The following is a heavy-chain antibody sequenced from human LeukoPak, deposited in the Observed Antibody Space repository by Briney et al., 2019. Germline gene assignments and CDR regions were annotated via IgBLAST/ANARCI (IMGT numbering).Heavy chain of an antibody. D-gene: IGHD5-18*01. CDR2: ISRSSSYI. CDR3: AREYSYGTGYFDY. Sequence: GGSLRLSCAASGFTFSSYSMNWVRQAPGKGLEWVSSISRSSSYIYYADSVKGRFTISRDNAKNSLYLQMNSLRAEDTAVYYCAREYSYGTGYFDYWGQGTLVTVSS. J-gene: IGHJ4*02. CDR1: GFTFSSYS. V-gene: IGHV3-21*01.